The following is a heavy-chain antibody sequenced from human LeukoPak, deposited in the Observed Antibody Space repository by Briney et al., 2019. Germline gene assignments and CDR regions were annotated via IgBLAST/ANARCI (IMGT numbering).Heavy chain of an antibody. J-gene: IGHJ4*02. CDR2: IYPGDSDT. Sequence: GESLKISCKGSGYIFTNYWIGWVHQMPGKGLEWMGMIYPGDSDTRYSPSFQGQVTMSADKSITTAYLQWSSLKASDTAMYFCARAEYFASESFPAHYWGQGTLVTVSS. V-gene: IGHV5-51*07. CDR1: GYIFTNYW. D-gene: IGHD3-10*01. CDR3: ARAEYFASESFPAHY.